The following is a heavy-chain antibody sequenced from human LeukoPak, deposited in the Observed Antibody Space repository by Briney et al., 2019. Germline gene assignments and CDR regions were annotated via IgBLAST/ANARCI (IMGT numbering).Heavy chain of an antibody. CDR3: AKVWRGNYYDY. CDR2: IYSGGST. J-gene: IGHJ4*02. V-gene: IGHV3-53*01. Sequence: GGSLRLSCAASGFTVSSNYMSWVRQAPGKGLEWVSVIYSGGSTYYADSVRGRFTISRDSSKNTLYLQMNSLRAEDTAVYYCAKVWRGNYYDYWGQGTLVTVSS. D-gene: IGHD3-22*01. CDR1: GFTVSSNY.